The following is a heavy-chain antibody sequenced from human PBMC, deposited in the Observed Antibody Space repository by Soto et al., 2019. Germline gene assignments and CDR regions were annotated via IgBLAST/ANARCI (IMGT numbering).Heavy chain of an antibody. CDR2: ISAYNGNT. V-gene: IGHV1-18*01. CDR1: GYTFTGYG. D-gene: IGHD6-19*01. J-gene: IGHJ6*01. CDR3: ARDGVGRWLVNYYGMDV. Sequence: ASVKVSCKASGYTFTGYGISWVRQAPGQGLEWMGWISAYNGNTNYAQKLQGRVTMTTDTSTSTAYMELRSLRSDDTAVYYCARDGVGRWLVNYYGMDVWGQGTTVTVSS.